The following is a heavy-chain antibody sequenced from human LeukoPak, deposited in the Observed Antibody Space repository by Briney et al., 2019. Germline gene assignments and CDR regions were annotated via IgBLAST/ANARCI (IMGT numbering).Heavy chain of an antibody. V-gene: IGHV4-34*01. CDR1: GGSFSGYY. J-gene: IGHJ3*02. CDR2: INHSGST. Sequence: SETLSLTCAVYGGSFSGYYWSWIRQPPGKGLEWIGEINHSGSTNYNPSLKSRVTISVDTSKNQFSLNLSSVTAADTAVYYCARQYGIDAFDIWGQGTMVTVSS. CDR3: ARQYGIDAFDI. D-gene: IGHD4-17*01.